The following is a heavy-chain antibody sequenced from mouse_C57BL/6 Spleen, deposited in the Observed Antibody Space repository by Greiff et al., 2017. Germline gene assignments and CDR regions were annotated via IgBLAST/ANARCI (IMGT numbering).Heavy chain of an antibody. CDR1: GYTFTTYP. CDR2: FHPYNDDT. D-gene: IGHD2-3*01. V-gene: IGHV1-47*01. CDR3: ARRSPYDGYAMDY. J-gene: IGHJ4*01. Sequence: QVQLKESGAELVKPGASVKMSCKASGYTFTTYPIEWMKQNHGKSLEWIGNFHPYNDDTKYNEKFKGKATLTVEKSSSTVYLELSRLTSDDSAVYYCARRSPYDGYAMDYWGQGTSVTVSS.